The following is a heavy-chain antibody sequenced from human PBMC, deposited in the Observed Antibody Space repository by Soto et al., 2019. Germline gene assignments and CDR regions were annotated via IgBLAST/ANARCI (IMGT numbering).Heavy chain of an antibody. V-gene: IGHV4-39*01. Sequence: ASETLSLTCTVSGGSISSSSYYWGWIRQPPGKGLEWIGSIYYSGSTYYNPSLKSRVTISVDTSKNQFSLKLSSVTAADTAVYYCARPGGYNWNFDAFDIWGQGTMVTVSS. D-gene: IGHD1-7*01. CDR3: ARPGGYNWNFDAFDI. CDR1: GGSISSSSYY. J-gene: IGHJ3*02. CDR2: IYYSGST.